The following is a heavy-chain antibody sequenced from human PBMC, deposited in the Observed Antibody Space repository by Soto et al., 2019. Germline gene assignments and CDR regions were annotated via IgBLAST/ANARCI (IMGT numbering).Heavy chain of an antibody. J-gene: IGHJ4*02. V-gene: IGHV4-30-2*01. CDR3: ARSPLGRFGVVITSFDY. Sequence: SETLSLTCAVSGGSISSGGYSWSWIRQPPGKGLEWIGYIYHSGSTYYNPSLKSRVTISVDRSKNQFSLKLSSVTAADTAVYYCARSPLGRFGVVITSFDYWGQGTLVTVSS. CDR1: GGSISSGGYS. D-gene: IGHD3-3*01. CDR2: IYHSGST.